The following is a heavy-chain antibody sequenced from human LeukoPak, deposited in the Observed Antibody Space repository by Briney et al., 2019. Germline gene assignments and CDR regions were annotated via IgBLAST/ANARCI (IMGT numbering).Heavy chain of an antibody. V-gene: IGHV3-21*01. D-gene: IGHD6-19*01. J-gene: IGHJ4*02. CDR3: ARDPRAAGRLFDY. CDR1: GFTFSSYS. CDR2: ISSSSSYI. Sequence: GGSLRLSCAASGFTFSSYSMNWVRQAPGKGLGWVSSISSSSSYIYYADSVKGRFTISRDNAKNSLYLQMNSLRAEDTAVYYCARDPRAAGRLFDYWGQGTLVTVSS.